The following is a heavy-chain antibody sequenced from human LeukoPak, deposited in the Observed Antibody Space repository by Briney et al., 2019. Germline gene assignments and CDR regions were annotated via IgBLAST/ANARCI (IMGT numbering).Heavy chain of an antibody. V-gene: IGHV4-4*07. D-gene: IGHD5-24*01. CDR1: GGSISSYY. CDR2: IYNSGST. J-gene: IGHJ4*02. Sequence: SETLSLTCTVSGGSISSYYWSWIRQPAGKGLEWIGRIYNSGSTTYNPSLKSRVTMSVDTSKNQFSLKLSSVTAADTAVYYCARERRDGYKVYFDYWGQGTLVTVSS. CDR3: ARERRDGYKVYFDY.